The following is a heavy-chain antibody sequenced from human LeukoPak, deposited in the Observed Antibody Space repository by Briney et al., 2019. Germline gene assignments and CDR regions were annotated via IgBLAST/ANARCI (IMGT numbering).Heavy chain of an antibody. CDR2: IIPIFGTA. Sequence: SVKVSCKASGGTFSSYAISWVRQAPGQGLEWMGGIIPIFGTANCAQKFQGRVTITADESTSTAYMELSSLRSEDTAVYYCAINELLTPPYYYGMDVWGQGTTVTVSS. J-gene: IGHJ6*02. CDR1: GGTFSSYA. D-gene: IGHD3-10*01. CDR3: AINELLTPPYYYGMDV. V-gene: IGHV1-69*13.